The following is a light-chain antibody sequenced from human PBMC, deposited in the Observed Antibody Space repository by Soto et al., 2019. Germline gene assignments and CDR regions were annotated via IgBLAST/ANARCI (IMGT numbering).Light chain of an antibody. Sequence: EIVLTQSPATLSFSPGERATLSCRASQSVSSDLAWYQPKPGQAPRLLIYDASNRATGIPARFSGSGSGTDFTLTISSLEPEDFAVYYCQQRSNWPLTFGGGTKVEIK. CDR2: DAS. J-gene: IGKJ4*01. CDR3: QQRSNWPLT. V-gene: IGKV3-11*01. CDR1: QSVSSD.